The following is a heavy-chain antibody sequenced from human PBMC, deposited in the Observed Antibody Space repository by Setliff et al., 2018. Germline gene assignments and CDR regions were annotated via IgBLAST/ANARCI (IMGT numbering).Heavy chain of an antibody. CDR3: ARGYRGYYNFWSGSQGANWFDP. V-gene: IGHV1-69*13. CDR2: IIPIFGTA. J-gene: IGHJ5*02. Sequence: SVKVSCKASGGTFSSYAISWARQAPGQGLEWMGGIIPIFGTANYAQKFQGRVTITADESTSTAYMELSSLRSEDTAVYYCARGYRGYYNFWSGSQGANWFDPWGQGTLVTVSS. D-gene: IGHD3-3*01. CDR1: GGTFSSYA.